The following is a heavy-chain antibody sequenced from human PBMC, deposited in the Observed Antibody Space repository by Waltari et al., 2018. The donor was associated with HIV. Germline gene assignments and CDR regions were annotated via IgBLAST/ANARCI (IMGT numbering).Heavy chain of an antibody. Sequence: QVQLQESGPGPVKPSQTLSLTCTVSGGSISSGSYYWSWIRQPAGKGMEWIGRIYIRGSTSYKPSRKSRVTISRDTSRNQLSLKLNSVTAADTAVYYCAGDPLGRRNYYYGMDVWGRGTTVTVSS. CDR3: AGDPLGRRNYYYGMDV. J-gene: IGHJ6*02. CDR2: IYIRGST. CDR1: GGSISSGSYY. V-gene: IGHV4-61*02.